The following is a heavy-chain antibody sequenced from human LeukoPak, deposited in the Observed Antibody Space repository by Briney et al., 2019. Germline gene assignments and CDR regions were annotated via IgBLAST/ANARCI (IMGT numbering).Heavy chain of an antibody. CDR3: ARGPSEYSSSSDTFDV. J-gene: IGHJ3*01. D-gene: IGHD6-6*01. V-gene: IGHV1-46*01. CDR1: GYTFTRYY. CDR2: INPSGGST. Sequence: WASVKVSCKASGYTFTRYYMHWVRQAPGQGLEWMGIINPSGGSTSYAQKFQVRVTMTRDMSTSTVYMELSSLRSEDTAVYYCARGPSEYSSSSDTFDVWGQGTMVTVSS.